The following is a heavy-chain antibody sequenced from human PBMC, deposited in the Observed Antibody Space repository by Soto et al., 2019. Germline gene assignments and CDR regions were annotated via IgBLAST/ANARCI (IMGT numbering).Heavy chain of an antibody. V-gene: IGHV5-51*01. Sequence: PGESLKISCKASGNSLTTSWIGWVRQMPGKGLEWMGIIHLGDSETRYIPSFGGQVTISADKSITTAYLQWCSLKASDTAMYYCARPPSRSSPDYWGQGTLVPVSS. CDR3: ARPPSRSSPDY. D-gene: IGHD6-13*01. CDR1: GNSLTTSW. CDR2: IHLGDSET. J-gene: IGHJ4*02.